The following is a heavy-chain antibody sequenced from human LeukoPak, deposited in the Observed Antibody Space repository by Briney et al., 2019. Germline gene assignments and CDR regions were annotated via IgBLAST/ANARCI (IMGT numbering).Heavy chain of an antibody. CDR3: AKLDYYDTH. Sequence: GGSLRLSCAASGFTFSNYAMSWVRQAPGKGLEWVSSITGSSASTYYADSVKGRFTISRDNSKNTLYLQTNSLRAEDTAVYFCAKLDYYDTHWGQGTLVTVSS. J-gene: IGHJ4*02. CDR2: ITGSSAST. CDR1: GFTFSNYA. V-gene: IGHV3-23*01. D-gene: IGHD3-22*01.